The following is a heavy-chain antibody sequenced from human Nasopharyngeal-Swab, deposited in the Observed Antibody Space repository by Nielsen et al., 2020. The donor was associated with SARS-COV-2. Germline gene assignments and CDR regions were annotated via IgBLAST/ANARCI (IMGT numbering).Heavy chain of an antibody. Sequence: SVTVSCKASGYTFTGYYMHWVRQAPGQGLEWMGWINPNSGGTNYAQKFQGWVTMTRDTSISTAYMELSRLRSDDTAVYYCARDRGINWFDPWGQGTLVTVSS. CDR2: INPNSGGT. CDR3: ARDRGINWFDP. J-gene: IGHJ5*02. CDR1: GYTFTGYY. V-gene: IGHV1-2*04.